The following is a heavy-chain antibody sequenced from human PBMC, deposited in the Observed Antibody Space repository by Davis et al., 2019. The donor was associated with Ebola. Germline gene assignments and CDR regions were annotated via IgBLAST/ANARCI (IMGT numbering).Heavy chain of an antibody. D-gene: IGHD5-18*01. J-gene: IGHJ4*02. CDR3: ARTRIQLWLGIDY. Sequence: GGSLRLSCAASGFTVSSNYMSWVRQAPGKGLEWVSYISSSGSTIYYADSVKGRFTISRDNAKNTLYLQMNSLRAEDTAVYYCARTRIQLWLGIDYWGQGTLVTVSS. CDR1: GFTVSSNY. V-gene: IGHV3-11*04. CDR2: ISSSGSTI.